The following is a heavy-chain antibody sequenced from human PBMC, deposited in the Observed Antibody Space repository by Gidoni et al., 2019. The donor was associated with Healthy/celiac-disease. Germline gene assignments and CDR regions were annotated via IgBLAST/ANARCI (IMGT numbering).Heavy chain of an antibody. CDR3: ARAEGNYYDSSDAFDI. Sequence: QVQLVQSGAEVKKPGSAVKVSCKASGSTCSSDAISWVRQAPGQGLEWMGGIIPIFGTSNYAQKFQGRVTITAAESTSTAYMELSSLRSEDTAVYYCARAEGNYYDSSDAFDIWGQGTMVTVSS. J-gene: IGHJ3*02. V-gene: IGHV1-69*01. D-gene: IGHD3-22*01. CDR2: IIPIFGTS. CDR1: GSTCSSDA.